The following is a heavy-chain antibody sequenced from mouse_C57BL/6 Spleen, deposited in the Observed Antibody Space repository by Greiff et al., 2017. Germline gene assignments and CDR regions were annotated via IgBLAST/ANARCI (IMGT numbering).Heavy chain of an antibody. CDR2: IHPSSGST. D-gene: IGHD3-1*01. Sequence: QVHVKQPGAELVKPGASVKLSCKASGYTFTSYWMHWVKQRPGQGLEWIGMIHPSSGSTNYNEKFKSKATLTVDKSSSTAYMQLSSLTSEDSAVYYCARSGYEGWYFGGWGTGTTVTVSS. V-gene: IGHV1-64*01. J-gene: IGHJ1*03. CDR3: ARSGYEGWYFGG. CDR1: GYTFTSYW.